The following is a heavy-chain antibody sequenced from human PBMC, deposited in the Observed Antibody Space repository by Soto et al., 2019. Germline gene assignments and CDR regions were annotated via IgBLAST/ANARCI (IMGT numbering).Heavy chain of an antibody. CDR1: GFTFSSYA. D-gene: IGHD3-16*01. V-gene: IGHV3-30-3*01. CDR3: ARDGGAY. Sequence: QVPLVESGGGVVQPGRSLRLSCAASGFTFSSYAMHWVRRAPGKGLEWMAVMSDDGSNKYYADSVKGRFTISRDNPKNTLYLQMNSLRPEDTALYYCARDGGAYWGQGTLVIVSS. J-gene: IGHJ4*02. CDR2: MSDDGSNK.